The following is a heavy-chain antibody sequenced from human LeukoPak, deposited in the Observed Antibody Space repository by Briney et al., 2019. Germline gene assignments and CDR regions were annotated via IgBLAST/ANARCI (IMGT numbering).Heavy chain of an antibody. CDR2: ISDNGLST. CDR3: VGDGRDGYSIYFHH. CDR1: GFTFSSYP. J-gene: IGHJ1*01. Sequence: GGSLRLSCSASGFTFSSYPMHWVRQAPGKGLQYVSVISDNGLSTSYADSVKGRFTISRDNSKNTVYLQMSSLRAEDTAVYYCVGDGRDGYSIYFHHWGQGTLVTVSS. V-gene: IGHV3-64D*06. D-gene: IGHD5-24*01.